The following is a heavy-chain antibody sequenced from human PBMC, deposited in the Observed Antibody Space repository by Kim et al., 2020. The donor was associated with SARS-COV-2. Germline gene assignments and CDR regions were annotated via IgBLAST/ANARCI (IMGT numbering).Heavy chain of an antibody. CDR1: GFTFSDIF. Sequence: GGSLRLSCAASGFTFSDIFMSWIRQVPGKGLEWLGYISDVGTNDHYADSVKGRFTISRDNAKNSLYLHMNSLRADDTAVYYCARDNAGFYYSIDSWGIGT. CDR2: ISDVGTND. J-gene: IGHJ6*03. CDR3: ARDNAGFYYSIDS. D-gene: IGHD2-8*01. V-gene: IGHV3-11*01.